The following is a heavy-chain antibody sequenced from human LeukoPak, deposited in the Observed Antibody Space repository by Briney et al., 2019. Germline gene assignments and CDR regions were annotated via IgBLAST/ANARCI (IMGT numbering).Heavy chain of an antibody. V-gene: IGHV1-18*01. J-gene: IGHJ6*02. CDR1: GYTFTSYG. CDR2: ISAYNGNT. Sequence: ASVKVSCTASGYTFTSYGISWVRQAPGQGLEWMGWISAYNGNTNYAQKLQGRVTMTTDTSTSTAYMELRSLRSDDTAVYYCARGQGDDRGPGYYYYGMDVWGQGTTVTVSS. D-gene: IGHD3-22*01. CDR3: ARGQGDDRGPGYYYYGMDV.